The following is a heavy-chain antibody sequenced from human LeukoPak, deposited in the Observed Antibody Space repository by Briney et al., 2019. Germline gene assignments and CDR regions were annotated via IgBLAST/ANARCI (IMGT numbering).Heavy chain of an antibody. V-gene: IGHV3-7*01. CDR3: ARGGSSSSAWFDP. CDR2: IKQEGSEK. CDR1: GFTFSTYW. J-gene: IGHJ5*02. Sequence: GGSLRLSCAASGFTFSTYWMSWVRQAPGRGLEWVANIKQEGSEKYYVDSVKGRFTISRDNAKNSLYLQMNSLRAEDTAVYYCARGGSSSSAWFDPWGQGTLVTVSS. D-gene: IGHD6-6*01.